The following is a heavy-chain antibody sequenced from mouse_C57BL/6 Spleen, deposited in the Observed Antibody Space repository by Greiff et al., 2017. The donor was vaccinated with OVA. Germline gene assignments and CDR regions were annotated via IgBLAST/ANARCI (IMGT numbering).Heavy chain of an antibody. CDR2: INPGSGGT. CDR1: GYAFTNYL. Sequence: QVQLKESGAELVRPGTSVKVSCKASGYAFTNYLIEWVKQRPGQGLEWIGVINPGSGGTNYNEKFKGKATLTADKSSSTAYMQLSSLTSEDSAVYFCARSEDGYYVHYAMDYWGQGTSVTVSS. D-gene: IGHD2-3*01. J-gene: IGHJ4*01. CDR3: ARSEDGYYVHYAMDY. V-gene: IGHV1-54*01.